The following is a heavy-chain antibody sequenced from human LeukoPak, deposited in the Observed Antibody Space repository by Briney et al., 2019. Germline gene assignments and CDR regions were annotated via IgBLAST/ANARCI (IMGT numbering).Heavy chain of an antibody. J-gene: IGHJ4*02. V-gene: IGHV3-30*01. Sequence: PGGSLRLSCAASGFTFSSYAMHWVRQAPGKGLEWVAVISYDGSNKYYADSVKGRFTISRDNSKNTLYLQMNSLRAEDTAVYYCARKTMEYYDFWSGYYREYYFDHWGQGTLVTVSS. CDR3: ARKTMEYYDFWSGYYREYYFDH. D-gene: IGHD3-3*01. CDR2: ISYDGSNK. CDR1: GFTFSSYA.